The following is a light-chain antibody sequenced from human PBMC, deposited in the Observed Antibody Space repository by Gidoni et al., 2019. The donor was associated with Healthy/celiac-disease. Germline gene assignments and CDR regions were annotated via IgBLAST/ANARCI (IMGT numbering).Light chain of an antibody. CDR1: QDISNY. Sequence: DIQMTQSPSSLSASVGDRVTITCQASQDISNYLNWYQQNPGKAPKLLIYDASNLEKGVPSRFSGSGSGTDFTFTISSLQPEDIATYYCQQYDNLPYTFGQGTKLEI. J-gene: IGKJ2*01. CDR3: QQYDNLPYT. V-gene: IGKV1-33*01. CDR2: DAS.